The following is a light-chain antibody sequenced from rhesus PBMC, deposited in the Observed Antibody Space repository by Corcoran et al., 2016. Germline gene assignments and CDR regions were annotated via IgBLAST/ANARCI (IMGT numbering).Light chain of an antibody. CDR1: NSDIGHYNA. Sequence: QAAPTQSPSVSGSAGQSVTISCTGSNSDIGHYNAVSWYQQPPGKAPRLIIYDVTQRPSGVSDRFSASKSGNTASLTISGLQAADEADYFCCSYAGSGTFIFGSGTRLTVL. CDR3: CSYAGSGTFI. V-gene: IGLV2-19*02. J-gene: IGLJ1*01. CDR2: DVT.